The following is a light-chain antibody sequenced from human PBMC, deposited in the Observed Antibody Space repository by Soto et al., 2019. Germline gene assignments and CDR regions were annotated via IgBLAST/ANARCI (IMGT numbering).Light chain of an antibody. CDR2: EVT. V-gene: IGLV2-8*01. CDR3: TSYVGTDIWV. CDR1: SSDVGAYKY. Sequence: QSALTQPPSASGSPGQSITISCTGTSSDVGAYKYVSWYQQYPVKAPKLMIYEVTKRPSGVRDRFSGSKSGNTASLTVSGLQAEDEDYYSCTSYVGTDIWVFGRGTKVTVL. J-gene: IGLJ3*02.